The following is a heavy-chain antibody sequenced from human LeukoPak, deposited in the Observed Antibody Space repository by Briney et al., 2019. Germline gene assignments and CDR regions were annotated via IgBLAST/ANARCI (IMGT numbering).Heavy chain of an antibody. Sequence: ASVKVSCKASRYTFTGYYMHWVRQAPGQGLEWMGWISAYNGNTNYAQKLQGRVTMTTDTSTSTAYMELRSLRSDDTAVYYCAREGVSRDIVVVVAAEFDPWGQGTLVTVSS. J-gene: IGHJ5*02. CDR3: AREGVSRDIVVVVAAEFDP. V-gene: IGHV1-18*04. CDR2: ISAYNGNT. CDR1: RYTFTGYY. D-gene: IGHD2-15*01.